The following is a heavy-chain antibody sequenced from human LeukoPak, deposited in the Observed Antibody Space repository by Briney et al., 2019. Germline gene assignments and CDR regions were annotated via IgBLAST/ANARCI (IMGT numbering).Heavy chain of an antibody. J-gene: IGHJ4*02. V-gene: IGHV1-69*05. D-gene: IGHD3-10*01. CDR3: TRVEYGSGTQRWYFDY. CDR1: GGTFSSYA. Sequence: SVKVSCKASGGTFSSYAISWVRQAPGQGLEWMGGIIPIFGTANYAQKFQGRVTITTDESTSTAYMELSSLRSEDTAVYYCTRVEYGSGTQRWYFDYWGQGTLVTVSS. CDR2: IIPIFGTA.